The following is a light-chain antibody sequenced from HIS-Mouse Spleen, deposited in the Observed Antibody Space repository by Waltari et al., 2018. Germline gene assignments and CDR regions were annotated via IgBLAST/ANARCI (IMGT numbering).Light chain of an antibody. J-gene: IGLJ2*01. CDR2: EDS. Sequence: SYELTQPPSVSVSPGQTARITCSGDAFPKKYSYWYQQKSGQAPVLVIYEDSKRPSGIPERFSGSSSGTMATLTISGAQVEDEADYYCYSTDSSGNHRVFGVGTKLTVL. CDR1: AFPKKY. V-gene: IGLV3-10*01. CDR3: YSTDSSGNHRV.